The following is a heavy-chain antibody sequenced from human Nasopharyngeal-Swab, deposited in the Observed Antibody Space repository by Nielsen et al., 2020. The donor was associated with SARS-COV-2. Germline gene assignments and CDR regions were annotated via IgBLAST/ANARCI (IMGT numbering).Heavy chain of an antibody. Sequence: GVLKISCAASGFTFSSYWMSWVRQAPGKGLEWVANIKQDGSEKYYVDSVKGRFTISRDNSKNTLYLQMNSLRAEDTAVYYCARYSSSWYYFDYWGQGTLVTVSS. CDR3: ARYSSSWYYFDY. CDR1: GFTFSSYW. J-gene: IGHJ4*02. D-gene: IGHD6-13*01. CDR2: IKQDGSEK. V-gene: IGHV3-7*01.